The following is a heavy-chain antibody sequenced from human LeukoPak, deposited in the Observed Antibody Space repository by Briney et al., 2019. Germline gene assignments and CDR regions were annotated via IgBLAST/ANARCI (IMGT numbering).Heavy chain of an antibody. J-gene: IGHJ4*02. CDR3: VRVCGGDCYSVFDY. CDR1: GYTFSSSG. V-gene: IGHV1-18*01. D-gene: IGHD2-21*02. CDR2: TRAYSGNT. Sequence: GASVKVSCKASGYTFSSSGISWVRQAPGQGLGWMGWTRAYSGNTNYAQKLQGRVTMTTDTSTSTAYMELRSLRSDDTAVYYGVRVCGGDCYSVFDYGGQGTLVTVSS.